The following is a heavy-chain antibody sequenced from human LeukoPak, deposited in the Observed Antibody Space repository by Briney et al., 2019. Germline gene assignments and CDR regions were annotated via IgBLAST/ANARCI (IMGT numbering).Heavy chain of an antibody. CDR2: IYYSGST. V-gene: IGHV4-59*01. Sequence: SETLSLTCTVSGGSISSYYWSWIRQPPEKGLEWIGYIYYSGSTNYNPSLKSRVTISVDTPKNQFSLKLSSVTAADTAVYYCAGGYYIFLLVYYKDSGGKGPRATV. CDR1: GGSISSYY. J-gene: IGHJ4*02. CDR3: AGGYYIFLLVYYKDS. D-gene: IGHD3-10*01.